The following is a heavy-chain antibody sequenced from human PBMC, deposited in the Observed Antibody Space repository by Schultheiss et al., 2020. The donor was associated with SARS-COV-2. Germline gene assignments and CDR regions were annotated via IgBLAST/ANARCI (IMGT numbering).Heavy chain of an antibody. CDR3: AGRSSSSWYYFDY. Sequence: SQTLSLTCTVSGGSVSSGSYYWSWIRQPPGKGLEWIGYIYYSGSTYYNPSLKSRVTISVDTSKNQFSLKLSSVTAADTAVYYCAGRSSSSWYYFDYWGQGTLVTVSS. CDR1: GGSVSSGSYY. D-gene: IGHD6-13*01. J-gene: IGHJ4*02. CDR2: IYYSGST. V-gene: IGHV4-31*03.